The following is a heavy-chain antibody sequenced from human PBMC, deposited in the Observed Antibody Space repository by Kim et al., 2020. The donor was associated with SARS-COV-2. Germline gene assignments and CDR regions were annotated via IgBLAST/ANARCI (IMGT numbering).Heavy chain of an antibody. V-gene: IGHV4-39*07. J-gene: IGHJ6*02. D-gene: IGHD2-15*01. CDR3: ARLDKDMTYYYGLDV. CDR2: VYYSGST. CDR1: GGSISNRNYY. Sequence: SETLSLTCTVSGGSISNRNYYWNWIRQPPGKGLEWIGRVYYSGSTYYNASLKSRVTISVDTSKNQFSLKLCTVTAADSAMYYCARLDKDMTYYYGLDVWGQGTTVTVSS.